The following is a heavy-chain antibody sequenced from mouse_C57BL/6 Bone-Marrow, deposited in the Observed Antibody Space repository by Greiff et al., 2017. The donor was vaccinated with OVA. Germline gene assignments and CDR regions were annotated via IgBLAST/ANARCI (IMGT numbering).Heavy chain of an antibody. CDR1: GYTFTSYW. J-gene: IGHJ2*01. D-gene: IGHD1-1*01. CDR2: IDPSDSYT. CDR3: AREDYGSSYGYFDY. V-gene: IGHV1-50*01. Sequence: QVQLQQPGAELVKPGASVKLSCKASGYTFTSYWMQWVKQRPGQGLEWIGEIDPSDSYTNYNQKFKGKATLTVDTSSSTADMQLSSLTSEDSAVYYCAREDYGSSYGYFDYWGQGTTLTVSS.